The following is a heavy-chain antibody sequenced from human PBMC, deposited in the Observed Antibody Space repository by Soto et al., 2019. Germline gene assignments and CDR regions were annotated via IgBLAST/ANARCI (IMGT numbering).Heavy chain of an antibody. CDR2: IYYSGST. D-gene: IGHD6-13*01. CDR3: ARRGYSSSLTYYYMDV. V-gene: IGHV4-31*03. CDR1: DGSISSGGYY. Sequence: PSEPLSLTCTVSDGSISSGGYYWSWIRQHPGKGLEWIGYIYYSGSTYYNPSLKSRVTISVDTSKNQFSLKLSSVTAADTVVYYCARRGYSSSLTYYYMDVWGKGSTVTVSS. J-gene: IGHJ6*03.